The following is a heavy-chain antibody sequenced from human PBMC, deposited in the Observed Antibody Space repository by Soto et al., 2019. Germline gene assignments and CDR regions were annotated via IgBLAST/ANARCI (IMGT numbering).Heavy chain of an antibody. CDR3: VKSLCDSGSRSHWFAP. Sequence: QVQLVESGGGLVKPGGSLRLSCAASGFTLSDYYMTWMRQAPGKGLEWVSYIGSSGSFIYYADSVKGRFTISRDSAKNSLYLHMNSLRVEDTAVYYCVKSLCDSGSRSHWFAPWGQGTLVSVSS. CDR2: IGSSGSFI. CDR1: GFTLSDYY. V-gene: IGHV3-11*01. J-gene: IGHJ5*02. D-gene: IGHD3-10*01.